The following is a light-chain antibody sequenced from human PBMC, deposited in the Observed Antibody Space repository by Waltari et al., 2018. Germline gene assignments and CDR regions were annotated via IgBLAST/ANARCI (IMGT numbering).Light chain of an antibody. V-gene: IGLV7-43*01. J-gene: IGLJ3*02. CDR3: VLYRGDAQWV. CDR2: DTN. CDR1: PRLVISHSY. Sequence: QTVVTQEPSLTVSQGGTVTLTCDSTPRLVISHSYPPWFQQKPGQAPRALIYDTNQRQPWTPARFSGSLLGGKAALTLSGAQPEDEGEYYCVLYRGDAQWVFGGGTKLTVL.